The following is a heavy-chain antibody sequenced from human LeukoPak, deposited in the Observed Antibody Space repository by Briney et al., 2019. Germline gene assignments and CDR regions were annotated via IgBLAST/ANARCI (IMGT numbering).Heavy chain of an antibody. CDR3: ARSRIRAFDP. Sequence: GRSLRLSCAASGFTFSSHAMHWVRQAPGKGLEWVSVSYSGGTTNYIDSVKGRFTISRDNSKNRLYLQMNNLRADDTAVYYCARSRIRAFDPWGQGSLVIVSS. J-gene: IGHJ5*02. CDR2: SYSGGTT. D-gene: IGHD3-3*02. V-gene: IGHV3-53*01. CDR1: GFTFSSHA.